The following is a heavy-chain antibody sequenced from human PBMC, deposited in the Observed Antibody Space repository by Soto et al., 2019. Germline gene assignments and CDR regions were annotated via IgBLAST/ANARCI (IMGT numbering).Heavy chain of an antibody. Sequence: ASVKVSCKASGYTFTSYGISWVRQAPGQGLEWMGWISAYNGNTNYAQKFQGRVTMTTDTSTSTAYMELRSLRSDDTAVYYCARFSTLGKDYGVDVWGQGTTVTVSS. CDR1: GYTFTSYG. D-gene: IGHD3-3*02. CDR3: ARFSTLGKDYGVDV. CDR2: ISAYNGNT. V-gene: IGHV1-18*01. J-gene: IGHJ6*02.